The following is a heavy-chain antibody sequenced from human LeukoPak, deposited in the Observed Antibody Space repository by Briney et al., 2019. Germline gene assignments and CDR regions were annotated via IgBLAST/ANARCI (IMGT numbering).Heavy chain of an antibody. CDR3: ARLSQQLGDFDY. V-gene: IGHV4-38-2*01. D-gene: IGHD6-13*01. Sequence: SETLSLTCAVSGYSISSGYYWGWIRQPPGKGLEWIGSIYHSGSTYYNLSLKSRVTISVDTSKNQFSLKLSSVTAADTAVYYCARLSQQLGDFDYWGQGTLVTVSS. J-gene: IGHJ4*02. CDR2: IYHSGST. CDR1: GYSISSGYY.